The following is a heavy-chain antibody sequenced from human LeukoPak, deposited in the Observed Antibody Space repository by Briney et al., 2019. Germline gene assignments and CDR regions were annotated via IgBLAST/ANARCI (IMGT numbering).Heavy chain of an antibody. V-gene: IGHV3-21*01. CDR3: ARERHITMIVVVDAFDI. Sequence: WGSLRLSCAASGVTFSSYSMNWVRQAPGKGLEWVSSISSSSSYIYYADPVKGRFTISRDNAKNSLYLQMNSLRAEDTAVYYCARERHITMIVVVDAFDIWGQGTMVTVSS. CDR1: GVTFSSYS. D-gene: IGHD3-22*01. J-gene: IGHJ3*02. CDR2: ISSSSSYI.